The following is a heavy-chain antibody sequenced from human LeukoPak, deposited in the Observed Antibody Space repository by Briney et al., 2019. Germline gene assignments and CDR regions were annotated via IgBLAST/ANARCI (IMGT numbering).Heavy chain of an antibody. Sequence: ASVKVSCKASGYTFTSYGISWARQAPGQGLEWMGWISAYNGNTNYAQNLQGRVTMTTDTSTRIAYMELRSLGSDDTAVYYCARFSIPANWFDPWGQGPLVTVSS. D-gene: IGHD6-25*01. V-gene: IGHV1-18*01. CDR3: ARFSIPANWFDP. J-gene: IGHJ5*02. CDR2: ISAYNGNT. CDR1: GYTFTSYG.